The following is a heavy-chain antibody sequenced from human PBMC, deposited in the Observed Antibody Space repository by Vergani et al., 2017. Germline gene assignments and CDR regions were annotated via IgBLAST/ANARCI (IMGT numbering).Heavy chain of an antibody. Sequence: QVQLLQSGSELKKPGASVRISCEASGYTFTNYPLIWVRQAPGQGLEWMGGFDPEDGETIYAQKFQGRVTMTEDTSTDTAYMELSSLRSEDTAVYYCATDIQQEGDYWGQGTLVTVSS. CDR2: FDPEDGET. V-gene: IGHV1-24*01. CDR3: ATDIQQEGDY. CDR1: GYTFTNYP. J-gene: IGHJ4*02. D-gene: IGHD2-21*01.